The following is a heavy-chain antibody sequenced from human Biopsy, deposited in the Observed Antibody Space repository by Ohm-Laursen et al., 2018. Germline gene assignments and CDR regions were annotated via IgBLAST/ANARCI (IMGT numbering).Heavy chain of an antibody. V-gene: IGHV4-59*08. CDR2: ISGSSTT. D-gene: IGHD1-26*01. J-gene: IGHJ4*02. CDR1: GGSFSGYY. CDR3: ASQDGCLGYEY. Sequence: TLSLTCTVSGGSFSGYYWSWIRQPPGKGLEWIGYISGSSTTNYNPSLKSRVPLSTDTSETQFSLRLSSVTAADTAVYYCASQDGCLGYEYWGQGALVTVSS.